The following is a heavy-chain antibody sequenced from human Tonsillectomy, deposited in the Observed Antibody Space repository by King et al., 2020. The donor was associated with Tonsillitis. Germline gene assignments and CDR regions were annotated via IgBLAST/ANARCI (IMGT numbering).Heavy chain of an antibody. CDR1: GFTFSGHA. J-gene: IGHJ4*02. D-gene: IGHD2-2*01. CDR3: ARDSIAPKCYKTSCYDY. Sequence: VQLVESGGGVVQPGRSLRLSCAASGFTFSGHAMHWVRQAPGKGLEWVAVISHDGNNKFYGDSGKGRFTISRDTSKNTVYLQMNGLRLEDTAVYYCARDSIAPKCYKTSCYDYWGQGTLVTVSS. CDR2: ISHDGNNK. V-gene: IGHV3-30*01.